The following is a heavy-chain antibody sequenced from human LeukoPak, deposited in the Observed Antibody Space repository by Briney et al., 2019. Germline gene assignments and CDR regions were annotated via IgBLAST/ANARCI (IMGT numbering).Heavy chain of an antibody. J-gene: IGHJ4*02. V-gene: IGHV4-59*01. CDR1: GGSISSYY. Sequence: SETLSLTCTVSGGSISSYYWSWIRQPPGKGLEWLGYIHYSGSTNYNPSLKSRVTISVDTSKNQFSLRLSSVTAADTAVYYCATAGDWNDVPHWGQGTLVTVSS. D-gene: IGHD1-1*01. CDR2: IHYSGST. CDR3: ATAGDWNDVPH.